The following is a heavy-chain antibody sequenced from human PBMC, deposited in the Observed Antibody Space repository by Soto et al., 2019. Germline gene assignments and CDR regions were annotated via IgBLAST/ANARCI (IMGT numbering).Heavy chain of an antibody. J-gene: IGHJ4*02. D-gene: IGHD3-16*02. CDR1: GFTFSSYG. CDR3: AQDLVPLGY. CDR2: ISYDGSNK. V-gene: IGHV3-30*18. Sequence: QVQLVESGGGVVQPGRSLRLSCAASGFTFSSYGMHWVRQAPGKGLEWVAVISYDGSNKYYADSVKGRFTISRDNSKNTLYLQMNSLRAEDTAVYYCAQDLVPLGYWGQGTLVTVSS.